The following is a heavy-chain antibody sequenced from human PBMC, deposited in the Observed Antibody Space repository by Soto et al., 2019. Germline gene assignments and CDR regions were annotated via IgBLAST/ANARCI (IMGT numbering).Heavy chain of an antibody. CDR3: ARTIFGVVRPYYFDY. CDR2: IYYSGST. D-gene: IGHD3-3*01. V-gene: IGHV4-39*01. Sequence: QLQLQESGPGLVKPSETLSLTCTVSGGSISSSSYYWGWIRQPPGKGLEWIGSIYYSGSTYYNPSLKSRVTISVDTSKNQFSLKLSAVTAADTAVYSCARTIFGVVRPYYFDYWGQGTLVTVSS. J-gene: IGHJ4*02. CDR1: GGSISSSSYY.